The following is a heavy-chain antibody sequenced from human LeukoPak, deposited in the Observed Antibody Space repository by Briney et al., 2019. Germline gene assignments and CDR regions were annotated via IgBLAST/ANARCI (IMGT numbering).Heavy chain of an antibody. V-gene: IGHV3-30-3*01. Sequence: PGRSLRLSCAASGFTFSSYAMHWVRQAPGKGLEWVAVISYDGSNKYYADSVKGRFTISRDNSKNTLYLQMNSLRAEDTAVYYCARAVGRDYWGQGTLVTVSS. CDR1: GFTFSSYA. J-gene: IGHJ4*02. CDR2: ISYDGSNK. CDR3: ARAVGRDY.